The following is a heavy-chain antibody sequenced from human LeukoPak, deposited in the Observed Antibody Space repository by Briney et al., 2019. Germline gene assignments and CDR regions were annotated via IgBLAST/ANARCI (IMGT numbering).Heavy chain of an antibody. CDR1: GFTFNNYP. D-gene: IGHD4-23*01. CDR2: ITAGGGTT. V-gene: IGHV3-23*01. J-gene: IGHJ4*02. Sequence: GGSLRLSCAASGFTFNNYPMSWVRQAPGKGLEWVSSITAGGGTTFYADSVKGRFTISRGNSKNTLYLHMDSLTAEDTAVYYCAKGALRVVIDYWGQGTLVTVSS. CDR3: AKGALRVVIDY.